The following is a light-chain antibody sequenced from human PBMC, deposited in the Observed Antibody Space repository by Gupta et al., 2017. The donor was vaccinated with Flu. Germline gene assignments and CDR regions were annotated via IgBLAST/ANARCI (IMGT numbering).Light chain of an antibody. V-gene: IGKV1-5*03. J-gene: IGKJ4*01. CDR3: QQDDNYVIT. CDR2: EAS. Sequence: IQMTQSPSTLSASVGDRVTLTCRASQNILAWLAWYQHKPGKAPKLLTYEASNSANGVPSRFSGSASATDFTLTISILQPDDFATYYCQQDDNYVITFGGGTKVESK. CDR1: QNILAW.